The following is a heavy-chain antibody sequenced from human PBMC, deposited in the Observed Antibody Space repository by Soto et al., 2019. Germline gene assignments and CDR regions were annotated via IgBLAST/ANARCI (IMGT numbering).Heavy chain of an antibody. V-gene: IGHV3-11*01. CDR1: GFTFSDYY. Sequence: GGSLRLSCAASGFTFSDYYMTWIRQAPGKGLEWVAYISSSGPGIYYPDSVKGRFTISRDNAKNSLYLQVSSLRAEDTAVYYCARAYSDAFDIWGQGTMVTVSS. D-gene: IGHD2-15*01. J-gene: IGHJ3*02. CDR3: ARAYSDAFDI. CDR2: ISSSGPGI.